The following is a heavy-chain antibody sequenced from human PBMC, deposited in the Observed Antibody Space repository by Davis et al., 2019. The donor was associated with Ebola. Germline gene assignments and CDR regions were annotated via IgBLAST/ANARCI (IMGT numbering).Heavy chain of an antibody. CDR2: IYYSGST. Sequence: PSETLSLTCTVSGGSISSYYWSWIRQPPGKGLEWIGYIYYSGSTNYNPSLKSRVTISVDTSKNQFSLKLSSVTAADTAVYYCARRPTCSGGSCYFDYWGQGTLVTVSS. CDR3: ARRPTCSGGSCYFDY. V-gene: IGHV4-59*08. D-gene: IGHD2-15*01. CDR1: GGSISSYY. J-gene: IGHJ4*02.